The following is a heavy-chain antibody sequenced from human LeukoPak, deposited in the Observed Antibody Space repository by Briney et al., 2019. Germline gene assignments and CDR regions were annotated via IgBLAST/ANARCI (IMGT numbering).Heavy chain of an antibody. D-gene: IGHD1-1*01. V-gene: IGHV3-11*01. CDR2: ITNGDTSL. CDR3: ARRSTGTYSNYGLDV. Sequence: GGSLRLSCAASGFTFSDYYMSWIRQAPGKGLEWISYITNGDTSLYYADSVKGRFTISRDNTRNSLYLQMISLRAEDTAVYYCARRSTGTYSNYGLDVWGQGTTVTVSS. CDR1: GFTFSDYY. J-gene: IGHJ6*02.